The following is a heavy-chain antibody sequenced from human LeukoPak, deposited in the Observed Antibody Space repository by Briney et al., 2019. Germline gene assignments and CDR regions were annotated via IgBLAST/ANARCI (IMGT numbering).Heavy chain of an antibody. CDR1: AYTFTSYA. Sequence: ASVKVSCKASAYTFTSYAISWVRQAPGQGLEWMGWISAYNGNTNYAQKLQGRVTMTTDTSTSTAYMELRSLRSDDTAVYYCARESTDIVVVPAEGRLDYWGQGTLVTVSS. J-gene: IGHJ4*02. D-gene: IGHD2-2*01. CDR3: ARESTDIVVVPAEGRLDY. V-gene: IGHV1-18*01. CDR2: ISAYNGNT.